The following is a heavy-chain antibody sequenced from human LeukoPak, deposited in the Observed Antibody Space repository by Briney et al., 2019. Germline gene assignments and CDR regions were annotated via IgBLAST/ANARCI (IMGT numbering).Heavy chain of an antibody. CDR2: ISGSGGST. CDR1: GFTFSSYA. Sequence: GGSLRLSCAASGFTFSSYAMSWVRQAPGKELEWVSAISGSGGSTYYADSVKGRFTISRDNSKNTLYLQMNSLRAEDTAVYYCAKDYTSGYYYYCGMDVWGQGATVTVSS. J-gene: IGHJ6*02. CDR3: AKDYTSGYYYYCGMDV. V-gene: IGHV3-23*01.